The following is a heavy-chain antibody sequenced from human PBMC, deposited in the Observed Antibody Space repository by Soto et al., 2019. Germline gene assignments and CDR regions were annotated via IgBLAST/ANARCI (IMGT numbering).Heavy chain of an antibody. J-gene: IGHJ6*02. Sequence: SSVKVSCKASGGTFSSYAISRVRQAQGQGLEWMGGIMPMFRRASYAQKFQGRVTITADEGTSTAYMELSRLRSEDTAVYYCAGSIAVVSYHYYGMDVWG. CDR3: AGSIAVVSYHYYGMDV. V-gene: IGHV1-69*13. CDR1: GGTFSSYA. D-gene: IGHD6-19*01. CDR2: IMPMFRRA.